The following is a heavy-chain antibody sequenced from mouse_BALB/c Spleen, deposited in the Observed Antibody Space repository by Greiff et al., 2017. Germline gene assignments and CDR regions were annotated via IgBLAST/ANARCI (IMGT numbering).Heavy chain of an antibody. D-gene: IGHD1-2*01. CDR3: TRIITTATDY. CDR2: IDPETGGT. CDR1: GYTFTDYE. V-gene: IGHV1-15*01. Sequence: QVQLQQSGAELVRPGASVTLSCKASGYTFTDYEMHWVKQTPVHGLEWIGAIDPETGGTAYNQKFKGKATLTADKSSSTAYMELRSLTSEDSAVDYCTRIITTATDYWGQGTTLTVSS. J-gene: IGHJ2*01.